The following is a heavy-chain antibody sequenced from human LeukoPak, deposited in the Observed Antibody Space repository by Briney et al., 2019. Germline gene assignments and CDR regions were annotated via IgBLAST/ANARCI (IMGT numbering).Heavy chain of an antibody. CDR2: INYSGST. D-gene: IGHD2-21*02. CDR1: GGSISSSSYY. CDR3: ARSYCGGDCYTILGFDD. J-gene: IGHJ4*02. Sequence: SETLSLTCTVSGGSISSSSYYWGWIRQPPGMGLEWIGSINYSGSTYSNPSLKSRVTISINTSKNQISLMLSSVTAADTAVYYCARSYCGGDCYTILGFDDWGQGTLVTVSS. V-gene: IGHV4-39*07.